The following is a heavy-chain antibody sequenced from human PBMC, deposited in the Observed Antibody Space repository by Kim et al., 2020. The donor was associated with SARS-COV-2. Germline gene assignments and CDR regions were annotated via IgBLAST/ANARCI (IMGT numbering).Heavy chain of an antibody. D-gene: IGHD3-22*01. CDR3: ARHESMIVVVNYYFDY. CDR1: GCSISSSSYY. V-gene: IGHV4-39*01. Sequence: SETLSLTCTVSGCSISSSSYYWGWIRQPPGKGLEWIGSIYYSGSTYYNPSLKSRVTISVDTSKNQFSLKLSSVTAADTAVYYCARHESMIVVVNYYFDYWGQGTLVTVSS. CDR2: IYYSGST. J-gene: IGHJ4*02.